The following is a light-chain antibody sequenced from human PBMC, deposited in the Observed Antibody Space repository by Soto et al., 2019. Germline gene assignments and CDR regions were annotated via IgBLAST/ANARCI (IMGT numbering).Light chain of an antibody. CDR2: LEGSGSY. CDR3: ETWDSNTRV. Sequence: QPVLTQPSSASASLGSSVKLTCTLSSGHSSYIIAWHQQQPGKAPRYLMKLEGSGSYNKGSGVPDRFSGSSSGADRYLTISNLQFEDEAEYYCETWDSNTRVFGGGTKLTVL. V-gene: IGLV4-60*02. CDR1: SGHSSYI. J-gene: IGLJ3*02.